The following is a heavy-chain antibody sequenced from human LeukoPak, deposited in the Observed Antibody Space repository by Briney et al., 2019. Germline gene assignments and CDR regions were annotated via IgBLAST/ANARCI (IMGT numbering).Heavy chain of an antibody. CDR2: IDYSGST. V-gene: IGHV4-39*01. Sequence: ETLSLTCTVSGGSIRSSLYYWVWIRQTPGKGLEWIGSIDYSGSTNYNPSLKSRATIFVDTSKNHFSLKLSSLTAADTAVYYCARLLWFGESPLFDYWGQGTLVTVSS. D-gene: IGHD3-10*01. CDR3: ARLLWFGESPLFDY. CDR1: GGSIRSSLYY. J-gene: IGHJ4*02.